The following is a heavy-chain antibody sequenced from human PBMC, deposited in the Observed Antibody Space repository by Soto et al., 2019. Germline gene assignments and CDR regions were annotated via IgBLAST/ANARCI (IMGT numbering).Heavy chain of an antibody. V-gene: IGHV4-59*01. CDR1: GDSISSYY. Sequence: QVQLQESGPGLVKPSETLSLTCAVSGDSISSYYCRWIRQPTGKGMESIGYMYYGRSANYNPSLKCRVTVSMDTSRNQCSLTLSSMTAADTAVYYCALRSRAVVPEYWGQGTLVTVSS. CDR3: ALRSRAVVPEY. D-gene: IGHD2-15*01. CDR2: MYYGRSA. J-gene: IGHJ4*02.